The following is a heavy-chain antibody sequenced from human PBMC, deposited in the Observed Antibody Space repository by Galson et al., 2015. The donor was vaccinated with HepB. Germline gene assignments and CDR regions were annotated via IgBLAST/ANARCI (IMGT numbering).Heavy chain of an antibody. CDR2: INHSGST. CDR3: ARRSYYDSSGYYSRYYFDY. CDR1: GGSFSGYY. Sequence: ETLSLTCAVYGGSFSGYYWSWIRQPPGKGLEWIGEINHSGSTNYNPSLKSRVTISVDTSKNQFSLKLSSVTAADTAVYYCARRSYYDSSGYYSRYYFDYWGQGTLVTVSS. V-gene: IGHV4-34*01. D-gene: IGHD3-22*01. J-gene: IGHJ4*02.